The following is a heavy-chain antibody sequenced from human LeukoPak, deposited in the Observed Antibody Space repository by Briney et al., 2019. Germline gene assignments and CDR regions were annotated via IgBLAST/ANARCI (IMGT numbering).Heavy chain of an antibody. J-gene: IGHJ3*02. CDR1: GYTLTELS. Sequence: ASVKVSCKVSGYTLTELSMHWVRQAPGKGLEWMGGLDPEDGETIYAQKFQGRVTMTEDTSTDTAYMELSSLRSEDTAVYYCATSGSGYSYGYLVSAFDIWGQGTMVTVSS. V-gene: IGHV1-24*01. CDR2: LDPEDGET. CDR3: ATSGSGYSYGYLVSAFDI. D-gene: IGHD5-18*01.